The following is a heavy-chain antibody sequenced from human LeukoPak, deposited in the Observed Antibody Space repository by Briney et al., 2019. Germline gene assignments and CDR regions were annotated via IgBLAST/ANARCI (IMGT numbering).Heavy chain of an antibody. CDR2: ISGSGGTT. CDR3: AKDRLGALLYFDS. CDR1: GFTFSSYG. J-gene: IGHJ4*02. D-gene: IGHD1-26*01. Sequence: GGSLRLSCAASGFTFSSYGMSWVRQAPGKGLEWVSAISGSGGTTYYADSVKGRFTISRDDSMNTLYLQMNSLRAEDTAVYSCAKDRLGALLYFDSWGQGTLVTVSS. V-gene: IGHV3-23*01.